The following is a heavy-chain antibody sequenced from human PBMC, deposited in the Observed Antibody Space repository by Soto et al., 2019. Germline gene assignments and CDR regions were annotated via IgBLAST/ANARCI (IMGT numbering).Heavy chain of an antibody. J-gene: IGHJ4*02. CDR1: GGTFSSYS. V-gene: IGHV1-69*01. Sequence: QVQLVQSGAEVKKPGSSVKVSCKASGGTFSSYSINWVRQAPGQGLEWMGEIIPIFGTANYAQKFQGRVTITADESTSTAYMELSSLRSEDTAVYYWARDGGRHPGGIDYWGQGTLVTVSS. D-gene: IGHD1-26*01. CDR2: IIPIFGTA. CDR3: ARDGGRHPGGIDY.